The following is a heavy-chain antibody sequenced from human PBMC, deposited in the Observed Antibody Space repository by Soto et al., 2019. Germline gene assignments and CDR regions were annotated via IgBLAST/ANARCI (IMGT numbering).Heavy chain of an antibody. CDR1: GFTFSNYA. V-gene: IGHV3-23*01. CDR3: AKSPLGYCSGGSCYPPHDFDY. Sequence: PGGSLRLSCAASGFTFSNYAMSWVRQAPGKGLEWVSGVGGSGDSTYYADSVKGRFTISRDNSKDTLYLQMNSLRAEDTAVYYCAKSPLGYCSGGSCYPPHDFDYLGQGTLVT. D-gene: IGHD2-15*01. CDR2: VGGSGDST. J-gene: IGHJ4*02.